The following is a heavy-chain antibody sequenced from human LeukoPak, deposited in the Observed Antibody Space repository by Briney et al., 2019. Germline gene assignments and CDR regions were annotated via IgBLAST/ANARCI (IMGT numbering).Heavy chain of an antibody. Sequence: ASVKVSCKASGGTFSSYAISWVRQAPGQGLEWMGGIIPIFGTANYAQKFQGRVTITADKSTSTAYMELSSLRSDDTAVYYCARLPYSSGWYVQSSWGQGTLVTVSS. V-gene: IGHV1-69*06. CDR3: ARLPYSSGWYVQSS. CDR2: IIPIFGTA. CDR1: GGTFSSYA. J-gene: IGHJ5*02. D-gene: IGHD6-19*01.